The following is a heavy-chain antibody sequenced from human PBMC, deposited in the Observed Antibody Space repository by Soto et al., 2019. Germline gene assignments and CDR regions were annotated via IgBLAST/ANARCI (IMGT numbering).Heavy chain of an antibody. CDR3: ARGGASTKVDY. D-gene: IGHD1-1*01. Sequence: LSLTRPSSCGSIRSGGLCWSWVRQHPGEGLEWIGFMYDSGSTSYNPSLKSRATISVDTSTNQFSLQLTSVTAADTAVYYCARGGASTKVDYWGQGTLVT. J-gene: IGHJ4*02. CDR2: MYDSGST. V-gene: IGHV4-31*03. CDR1: CGSIRSGGLC.